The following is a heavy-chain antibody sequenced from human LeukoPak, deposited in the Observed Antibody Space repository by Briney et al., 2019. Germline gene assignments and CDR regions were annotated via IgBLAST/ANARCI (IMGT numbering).Heavy chain of an antibody. V-gene: IGHV1-46*01. CDR3: ARVGDSSNSWFDP. CDR1: GYTFTNYY. J-gene: IGHJ5*02. Sequence: ASVKVSCKASGYTFTNYYIHWMRQAPGQGLEGMGIINPSGGSNSNAQNFQGRVTTTRDTSTSTVYMEMSSLRYEDTAVYYCARVGDSSNSWFDPWGQGTLVTVSS. D-gene: IGHD6-19*01. CDR2: INPSGGSN.